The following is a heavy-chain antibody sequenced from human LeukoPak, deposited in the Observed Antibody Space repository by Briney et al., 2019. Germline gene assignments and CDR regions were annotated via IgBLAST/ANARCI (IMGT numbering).Heavy chain of an antibody. Sequence: SETLSLTCTVSGGSISSSSYFWGWIRQPPGKGLEWIGYIYYSGSTYYNPSLKSRVTISVDTSKNQFSLKLSSVTAADTAVYYCARAGYCSGGSCYSLSYYYYMDVWGKGTTVTVSS. CDR2: IYYSGST. D-gene: IGHD2-15*01. V-gene: IGHV4-39*07. J-gene: IGHJ6*03. CDR3: ARAGYCSGGSCYSLSYYYYMDV. CDR1: GGSISSSSYF.